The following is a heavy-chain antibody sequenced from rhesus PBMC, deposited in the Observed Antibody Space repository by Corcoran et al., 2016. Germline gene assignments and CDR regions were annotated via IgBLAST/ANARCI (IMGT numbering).Heavy chain of an antibody. V-gene: IGHV3S11*01. CDR1: GFTFSTFG. CDR3: SRAYCLDS. CDR2: IKNKADVGTV. Sequence: VQLVESGGGLVQHGGSLSLSCAASGFTFSTFGMSWLLKAPGKGLAWVGFIKNKADVGTVVYAEAVKGRFTISRDDSKNTLYLQMNSLKTDDTAVYYCSRAYCLDSWGQGVVVTVSS. J-gene: IGHJ6*01.